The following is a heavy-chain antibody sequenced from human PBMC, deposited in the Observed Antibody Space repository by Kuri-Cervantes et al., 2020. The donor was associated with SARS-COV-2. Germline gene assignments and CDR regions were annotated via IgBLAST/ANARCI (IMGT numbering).Heavy chain of an antibody. CDR1: GFTFSDYY. D-gene: IGHD2-15*01. CDR2: ISSSSTI. CDR3: ARSSCSGGSCYSAYSYGLFDY. V-gene: IGHV3-69-1*01. J-gene: IGHJ4*02. Sequence: GGSLRLSCAASGFTFSDYYMNWVRQAPGKGLEWVSSISSSSTIYYADSVKGRFTISRDNAKNSLYLQMDSLRADDTAVYYCARSSCSGGSCYSAYSYGLFDYWGQGTLVTVSS.